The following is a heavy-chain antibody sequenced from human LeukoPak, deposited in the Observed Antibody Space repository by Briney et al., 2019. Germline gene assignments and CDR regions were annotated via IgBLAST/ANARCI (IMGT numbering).Heavy chain of an antibody. CDR1: GFTFSSYG. D-gene: IGHD3-10*01. Sequence: GGSLRPSCAASGFTFSSYGMHWVRQAPGKGLEWVAFIRYDGSNKYYADSVKGRFTISRDNSKNTLYLQMNSLRAEDTAVYYCAKDRPLYGSGSYYKSYFDYWGQGTLVTVSS. CDR3: AKDRPLYGSGSYYKSYFDY. V-gene: IGHV3-30*02. CDR2: IRYDGSNK. J-gene: IGHJ4*02.